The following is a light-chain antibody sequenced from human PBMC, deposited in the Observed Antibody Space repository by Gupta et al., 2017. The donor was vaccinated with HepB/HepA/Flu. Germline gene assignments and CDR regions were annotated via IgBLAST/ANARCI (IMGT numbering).Light chain of an antibody. J-gene: IGLJ2*01. CDR1: SSDVGGYNY. CDR3: SSYTSSSTV. V-gene: IGLV2-14*03. CDR2: DVS. Sequence: PASVSGSPGQSITISCTGTSSDVGGYNYVSWYQQHPGKAPKLMIYDVSNRPSGVSNRFSGSKSGNTASLTISGLQAEDEADYYCSSYTSSSTVFGGGIKLTVL.